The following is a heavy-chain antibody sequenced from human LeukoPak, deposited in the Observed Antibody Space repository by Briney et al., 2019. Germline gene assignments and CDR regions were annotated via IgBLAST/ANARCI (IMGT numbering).Heavy chain of an antibody. CDR3: AKSSYYYYMDV. Sequence: PGGSLRLSCAASGFTFSSYGMQWVCHAPGKGLEWVSDISYDGSNKYYADSVKGRFTISRDNSKNTLYLQMNSLRAEDTAVYYCAKSSYYYYMDVWGKGTTVTVSS. J-gene: IGHJ6*03. V-gene: IGHV3-30*18. CDR2: ISYDGSNK. CDR1: GFTFSSYG.